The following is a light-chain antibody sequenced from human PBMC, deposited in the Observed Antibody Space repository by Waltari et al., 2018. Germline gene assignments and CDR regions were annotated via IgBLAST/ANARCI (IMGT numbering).Light chain of an antibody. CDR2: HAS. CDR3: QHYVSLPAT. CDR1: QSISKY. J-gene: IGKJ1*01. V-gene: IGKV3-20*01. Sequence: EIVLTQSPDTLSFSQGERATLSCRASQSISKYLAWYQQKPGQAPRLLIYHASSRSTGIPDRFSGSGSGTDFSLTINRLEPEDFAVYYCQHYVSLPATFGQGTKLEIK.